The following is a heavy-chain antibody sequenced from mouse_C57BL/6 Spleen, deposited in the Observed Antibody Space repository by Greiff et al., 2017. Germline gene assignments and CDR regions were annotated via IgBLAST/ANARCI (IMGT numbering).Heavy chain of an antibody. D-gene: IGHD3-2*02. J-gene: IGHJ3*01. CDR1: GYTFTDYE. Sequence: QVHVKQSGAELVRPGASVTLSCKASGYTFTDYEMHWVKQTPVHGLEWIGAIDPETGGTAYNQKFKGKAILTADKSSSTAYMELRSLTSEDSAVYYCTRPETAQATRFAYWGQGTLVTVSA. CDR2: IDPETGGT. CDR3: TRPETAQATRFAY. V-gene: IGHV1-15*01.